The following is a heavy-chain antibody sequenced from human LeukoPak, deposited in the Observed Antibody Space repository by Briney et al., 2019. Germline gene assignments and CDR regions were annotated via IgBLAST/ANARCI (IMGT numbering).Heavy chain of an antibody. CDR1: GFTFSSYG. Sequence: PGGSLRLSCAASGFTFSSYGMHWVRQAPGKGLEWVAVIWYDGGNTYYADSVKGRFTISRDNSKNTLYLQMNSLRAEDTAVYYCAKVLLAVAGPFDYWGQGTLVTVSS. J-gene: IGHJ4*02. CDR2: IWYDGGNT. D-gene: IGHD6-19*01. CDR3: AKVLLAVAGPFDY. V-gene: IGHV3-33*06.